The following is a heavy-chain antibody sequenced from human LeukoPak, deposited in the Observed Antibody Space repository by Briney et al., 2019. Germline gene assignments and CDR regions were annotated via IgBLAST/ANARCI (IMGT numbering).Heavy chain of an antibody. J-gene: IGHJ6*02. V-gene: IGHV4-34*01. CDR2: INHSGST. CDR1: GGSFSGYY. D-gene: IGHD2-2*02. CDR3: ARTHIVVVPAAIPVPSYYGMDV. Sequence: PSETLSLTCAVYGGSFSGYYWSWIRQPPGKGLVWIGEINHSGSTNYNPSLKSRVTISIDTSKNQFSLKLSSVTAADTAVYYCARTHIVVVPAAIPVPSYYGMDVWGQGTTVTVSS.